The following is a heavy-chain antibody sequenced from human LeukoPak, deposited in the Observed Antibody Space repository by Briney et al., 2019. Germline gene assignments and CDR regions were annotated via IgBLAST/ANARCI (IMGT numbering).Heavy chain of an antibody. V-gene: IGHV4-30-2*01. CDR1: GGSISSGGYY. Sequence: PSETLSLTCTVSGGSISSGGYYWSWIRQPPGKGLEWIGYIYHSGSTYYNPSLKSRVTISVDRSKNQFSLKLSSVTAADTAVYYCASYWKEVNFDYWGQGTLVTVSS. J-gene: IGHJ4*02. CDR2: IYHSGST. CDR3: ASYWKEVNFDY. D-gene: IGHD1-1*01.